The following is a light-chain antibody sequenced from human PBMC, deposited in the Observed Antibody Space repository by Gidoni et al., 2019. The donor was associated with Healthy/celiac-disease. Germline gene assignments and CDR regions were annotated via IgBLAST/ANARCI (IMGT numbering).Light chain of an antibody. CDR2: AAS. CDR1: QSISSY. V-gene: IGKV1-39*01. Sequence: SQMNQTPSSLSASVGDRVTITCRASQSISSYLNWYQQKPGKAPKLLIYAASSLQSGVPSRFSGSGSGTDFTLTISSLQPEDFATYYCQQSYSTPRTFGQGTKLEIK. CDR3: QQSYSTPRT. J-gene: IGKJ1*01.